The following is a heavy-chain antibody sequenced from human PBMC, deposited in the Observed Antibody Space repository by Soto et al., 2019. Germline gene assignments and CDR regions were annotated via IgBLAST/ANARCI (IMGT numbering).Heavy chain of an antibody. D-gene: IGHD2-21*02. J-gene: IGHJ4*02. CDR3: ARTTAAIHLNY. CDR1: GGSISSYY. Sequence: SETLSLTCTVSGGSISSYYWSWIRQPPGKGLEWIGDTHHSGSSAYNPSLKSRVTISVDTSRNQFSLKLNSVTAADTAVYYCARTTAAIHLNYWSQGTLVTVS. V-gene: IGHV4-59*12. CDR2: THHSGSS.